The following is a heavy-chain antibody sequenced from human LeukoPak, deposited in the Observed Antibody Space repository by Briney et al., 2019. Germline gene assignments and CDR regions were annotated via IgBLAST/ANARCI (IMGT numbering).Heavy chain of an antibody. V-gene: IGHV4-61*02. D-gene: IGHD3-22*01. J-gene: IGHJ3*02. CDR3: ARDRSRYYDPYDAFDI. CDR1: GGPISSGSYY. Sequence: SETLSLTCTVSGGPISSGSYYWSWIRQPAGKGLEWIGRIYTSGSTNYNPSLKSRVTMSVDTSKNQFSLKLSSVTAADTAVHYCARDRSRYYDPYDAFDIWGQGTMVTVSS. CDR2: IYTSGST.